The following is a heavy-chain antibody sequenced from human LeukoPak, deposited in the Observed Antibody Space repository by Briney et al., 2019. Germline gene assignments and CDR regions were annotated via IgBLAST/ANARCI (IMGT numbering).Heavy chain of an antibody. J-gene: IGHJ4*02. CDR2: ISDSGGST. Sequence: GGSLRLSCAASGFTFSSYAMSWVRQAPGKGLEWVSAISDSGGSTYYADSVKGRFTSSRDNSKNTLYLQMSSLRAEDTAVYYCARYAVVGTPFFDYWGQGTLVTVSS. V-gene: IGHV3-23*01. CDR1: GFTFSSYA. D-gene: IGHD2-15*01. CDR3: ARYAVVGTPFFDY.